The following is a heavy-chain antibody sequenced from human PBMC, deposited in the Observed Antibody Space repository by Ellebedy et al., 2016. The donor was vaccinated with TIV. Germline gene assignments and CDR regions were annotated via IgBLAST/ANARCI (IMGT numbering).Heavy chain of an antibody. Sequence: GGSLRLXXTASGFTFGDYAMSWFRQAPGKGLEWVGFIRSKAYGGTTEYAASVKGRFTISRDDSKSIAYLQMNSLKTEDTAVYYCTRDPSWSIVGAWGQGTLVTVSS. V-gene: IGHV3-49*03. CDR2: IRSKAYGGTT. CDR1: GFTFGDYA. J-gene: IGHJ5*02. D-gene: IGHD1-26*01. CDR3: TRDPSWSIVGA.